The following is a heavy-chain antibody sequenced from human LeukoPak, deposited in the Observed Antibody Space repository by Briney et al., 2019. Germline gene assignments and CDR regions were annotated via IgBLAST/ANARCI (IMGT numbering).Heavy chain of an antibody. CDR3: AMVVAATFAFDY. D-gene: IGHD2-15*01. Sequence: GASVKVSCKASGYTFTSYYMHWVRQAPGQGLEWMGIINPSGGSTSYAQKFQGRVTMTRDTSTSTVYMELSSLRSEDTAVYYCAMVVAATFAFDYWGQGTLVTVSS. CDR2: INPSGGST. J-gene: IGHJ4*02. V-gene: IGHV1-46*01. CDR1: GYTFTSYY.